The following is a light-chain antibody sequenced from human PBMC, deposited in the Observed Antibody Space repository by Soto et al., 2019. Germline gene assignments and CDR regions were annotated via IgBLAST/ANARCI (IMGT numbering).Light chain of an antibody. J-gene: IGKJ3*01. CDR1: QSINTW. CDR2: EAS. CDR3: QKYNGAFS. Sequence: GDRVTITCRASQSINTWLAWYQQKPGKAPNLLIYEASSLESGVPSRFSGSGSGTDSTLTISSLQPEDVATYYCQKYNGAFSFGPGTKVDIK. V-gene: IGKV1-5*01.